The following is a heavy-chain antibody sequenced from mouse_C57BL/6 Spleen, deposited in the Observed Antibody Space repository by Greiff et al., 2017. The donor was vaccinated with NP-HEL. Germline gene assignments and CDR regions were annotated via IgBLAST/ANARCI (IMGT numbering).Heavy chain of an antibody. CDR2: IRSKSNNYAT. CDR1: GFSFNTYA. CDR3: VITTVVAPFAY. Sequence: DVMLVESGGGLVQPKGSLKLSCAASGFSFNTYAMNWVRQAPGKGLEWVARIRSKSNNYATYYADSVKDRFTISRDDSESMLYLQMNNLKTEDTAMYYCVITTVVAPFAYWGQGTLVTVSA. J-gene: IGHJ3*01. D-gene: IGHD1-1*01. V-gene: IGHV10-1*01.